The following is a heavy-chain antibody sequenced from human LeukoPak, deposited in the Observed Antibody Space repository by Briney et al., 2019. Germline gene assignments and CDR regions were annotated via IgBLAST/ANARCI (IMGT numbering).Heavy chain of an antibody. V-gene: IGHV4-39*01. J-gene: IGHJ6*02. CDR2: MHYGGSA. Sequence: SETLSLTCTVSGGSITNSDYFWGWIRQAPGKGLEWIGSMHYGGSAHYNPSLKSRVTMSVDTSKNQFSLKLTSVTAAVSSVCYCARHTRVTPVVRVYGFDVWGQGTTVIVSS. CDR3: ARHTRVTPVVRVYGFDV. CDR1: GGSITNSDYF. D-gene: IGHD2-15*01.